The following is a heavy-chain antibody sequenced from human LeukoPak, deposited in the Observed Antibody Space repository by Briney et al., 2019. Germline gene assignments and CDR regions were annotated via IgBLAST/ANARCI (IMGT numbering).Heavy chain of an antibody. D-gene: IGHD1-20*01. Sequence: ASAKVSCKASGGTFSSYAISWVRQAPGQGLEWMGGIIPIFGTANYAQKFQGRVTITTDESTSTAYMELSSLRSEDTAVYYCASPVAGNWNDDIWGQGTMVTVSS. V-gene: IGHV1-69*05. J-gene: IGHJ3*02. CDR2: IIPIFGTA. CDR1: GGTFSSYA. CDR3: ASPVAGNWNDDI.